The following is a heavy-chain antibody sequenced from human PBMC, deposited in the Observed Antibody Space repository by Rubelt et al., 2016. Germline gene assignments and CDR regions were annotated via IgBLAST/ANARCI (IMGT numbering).Heavy chain of an antibody. CDR2: IWYDGSNK. CDR3: ARDINDYGDY. J-gene: IGHJ4*02. CDR1: GFTFSSYG. Sequence: EAGGGVVQPGRSLRLSCAASGFTFSSYGMHWVRQAPGKGLAWVAVIWYDGSNKYYADSVKGRFTSSRDNSKNTLYLQMNSLRAEETAVYYCARDINDYGDYWGQGTLVTVSS. V-gene: IGHV3-33*01.